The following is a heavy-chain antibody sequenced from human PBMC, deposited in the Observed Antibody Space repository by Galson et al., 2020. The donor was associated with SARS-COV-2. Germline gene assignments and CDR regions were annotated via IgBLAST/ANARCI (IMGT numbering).Heavy chain of an antibody. D-gene: IGHD3-22*01. CDR1: GGSISSYY. CDR3: ARAEAYYYDSSGDAFDI. V-gene: IGHV4-59*13. CDR2: IYYSGST. Sequence: SQTLSLTCTVSGGSISSYYWSWIRQPPGKGLEWIGYIYYSGSTNYNPSLKSRVTISVDTSKNQFSLKLSSVTAADTAVYYCARAEAYYYDSSGDAFDIWGQGTMVTVSS. J-gene: IGHJ3*02.